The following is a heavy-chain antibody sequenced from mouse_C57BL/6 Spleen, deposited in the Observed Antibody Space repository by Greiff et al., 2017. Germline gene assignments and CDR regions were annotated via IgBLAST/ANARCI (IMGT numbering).Heavy chain of an antibody. CDR3: AGRDTGALDY. V-gene: IGHV1-69*01. D-gene: IGHD1-1*02. CDR1: GYTFTSYW. CDR2: IGPYDSYT. Sequence: QVQLQQPGAGLVMPGASVKLSCKASGYTFTSYWMHWVKQRPGQGLEWIGEIGPYDSYTNSNQKFKGKSTLTVDNSSSTAYMQLSSLTSEDSAVYYCAGRDTGALDYWGQGTTLTVSS. J-gene: IGHJ2*01.